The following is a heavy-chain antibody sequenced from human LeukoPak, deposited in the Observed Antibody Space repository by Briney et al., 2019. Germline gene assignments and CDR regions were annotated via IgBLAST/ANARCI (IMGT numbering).Heavy chain of an antibody. CDR1: GGSISSYY. V-gene: IGHV4-4*07. Sequence: SETLSLTCTVSGGSISSYYWSWIRQPAGKGLEWIGRIYTSGSTNYNPSLKSRVTISVDTSKNQFSLKLSSVTAADTAVYYCARAAVSMVRGVIITHWFDPWGQGTLVTVSS. CDR2: IYTSGST. J-gene: IGHJ5*02. D-gene: IGHD3-10*01. CDR3: ARAAVSMVRGVIITHWFDP.